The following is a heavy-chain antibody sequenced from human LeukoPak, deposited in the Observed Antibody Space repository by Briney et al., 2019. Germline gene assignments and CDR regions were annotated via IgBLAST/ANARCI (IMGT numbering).Heavy chain of an antibody. J-gene: IGHJ6*03. CDR2: IRYDGSNK. Sequence: PGGSLRLSCAASGFTFSSYGMHWVRQAPGKGLEWVAFIRYDGSNKYYADSVKGRFTISRDNSKNTLYLQMNSLRAEDTAVYYCAKAPYCSSTSCYFYYYYYMDVWGKGTTVTISS. V-gene: IGHV3-30*02. CDR1: GFTFSSYG. CDR3: AKAPYCSSTSCYFYYYYYMDV. D-gene: IGHD2-2*01.